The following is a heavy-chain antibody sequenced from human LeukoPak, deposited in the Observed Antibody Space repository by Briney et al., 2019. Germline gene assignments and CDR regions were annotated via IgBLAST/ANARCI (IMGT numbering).Heavy chain of an antibody. CDR2: MYHSGNT. D-gene: IGHD5-18*01. CDR3: ARVKDTARFDP. CDR1: GYSISSGCY. V-gene: IGHV4-38-2*02. J-gene: IGHJ5*02. Sequence: SETLSLTCTVSGYSISSGCYWAWIRQPPGKGLEWVGSMYHSGNTYYNPSLKSRVTIAVDTSKNQFSLKLSSVTTADTAVYYCARVKDTARFDPWGQGTLVTVSS.